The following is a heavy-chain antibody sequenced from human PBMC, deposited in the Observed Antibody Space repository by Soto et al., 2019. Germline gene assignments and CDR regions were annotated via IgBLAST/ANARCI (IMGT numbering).Heavy chain of an antibody. D-gene: IGHD3-10*01. J-gene: IGHJ5*02. CDR1: GGSISSGGYY. CDR3: AREGSMVRGVNKNWFDP. V-gene: IGHV4-31*03. CDR2: IYYSGST. Sequence: PSETLSLTCTVSGGSISSGGYYWSWIRQHPGKGLEWIGYIYYSGSTYYNPSLKSRVTISVDTSKNQFSLKLSSVTAADTAVYYCAREGSMVRGVNKNWFDPWGQGTLVTVSS.